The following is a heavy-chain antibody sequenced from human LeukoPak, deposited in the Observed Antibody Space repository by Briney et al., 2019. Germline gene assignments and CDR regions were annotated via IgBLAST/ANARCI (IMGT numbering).Heavy chain of an antibody. CDR2: ISGDGGST. Sequence: GGSLRLSCAASGFTFDDYAMHWVRQAPGKGLEWVSLISGDGGSTYYADSVKGRFTISRDNSKNSLYLQVNSLRTEDTALYYCAKETSRRGAYYYDSSSYYLSDAFDIWGQGTMVTVSS. D-gene: IGHD3-22*01. CDR3: AKETSRRGAYYYDSSSYYLSDAFDI. V-gene: IGHV3-43*02. J-gene: IGHJ3*02. CDR1: GFTFDDYA.